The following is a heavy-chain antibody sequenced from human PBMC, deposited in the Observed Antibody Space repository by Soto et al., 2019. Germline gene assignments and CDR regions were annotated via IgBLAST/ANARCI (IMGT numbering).Heavy chain of an antibody. CDR2: IIPIFGTA. D-gene: IGHD6-13*01. Sequence: GASVKVSCKASGGTFSSYAISWVRQAPGQGLEWMGGIIPIFGTANYAQKFQGRVTITADESTSTAYMELSSLRSEDTAVYYCARDHGAAAGIGTKKPYYYYYYGMDVWGQGTTVTVSS. J-gene: IGHJ6*02. CDR3: ARDHGAAAGIGTKKPYYYYYYGMDV. CDR1: GGTFSSYA. V-gene: IGHV1-69*13.